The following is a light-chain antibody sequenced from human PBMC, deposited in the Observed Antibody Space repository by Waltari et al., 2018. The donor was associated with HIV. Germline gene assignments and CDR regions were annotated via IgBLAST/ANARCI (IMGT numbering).Light chain of an antibody. Sequence: QTVVTQEPSFSVSPGGTVTLTCGLSSGSVSASYCPSWYQQTPGQAPRTRISSTNTRSSGVPDRFSGSILGNKASLTITGAQADDESVYYCSLYMGGGIWVFGGGTKLTVL. CDR2: STN. V-gene: IGLV8-61*01. CDR1: SGSVSASYC. CDR3: SLYMGGGIWV. J-gene: IGLJ3*02.